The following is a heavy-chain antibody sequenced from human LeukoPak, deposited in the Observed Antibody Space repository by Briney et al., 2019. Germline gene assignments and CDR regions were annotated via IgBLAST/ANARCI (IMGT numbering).Heavy chain of an antibody. CDR3: ARVALGAGTDYFVY. V-gene: IGHV3-53*01. CDR1: AFTVSSNY. J-gene: IGHJ4*02. CDR2: IYSGGDT. D-gene: IGHD6-19*01. Sequence: PGGSLRLSCAASAFTVSSNYMIWVRQAPGKGLEWVSVIYSGGDTYYADSVKGRFTISRDNSKNTLYLQMNSLRAEDTAVYYRARVALGAGTDYFVYWRQGTLVTVCS.